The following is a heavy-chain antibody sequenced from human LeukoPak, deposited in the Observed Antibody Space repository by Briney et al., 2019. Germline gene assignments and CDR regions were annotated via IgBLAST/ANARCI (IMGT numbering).Heavy chain of an antibody. CDR2: IRSKTYGGTT. CDR3: TRGPIQLWLYHGMDV. D-gene: IGHD5-18*01. V-gene: IGHV3-49*04. Sequence: GGSLRLSCTVSGSTFGGHAMGWVRQAPGKGLEWVGFIRSKTYGGTTEYAASVKGRFIISRDDSTSIAYLQMNSLKTEDTAVYYCTRGPIQLWLYHGMDVWGQGTTVTVSS. CDR1: GSTFGGHA. J-gene: IGHJ6*02.